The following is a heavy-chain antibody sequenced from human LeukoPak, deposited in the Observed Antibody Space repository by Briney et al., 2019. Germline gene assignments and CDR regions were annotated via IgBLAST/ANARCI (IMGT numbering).Heavy chain of an antibody. J-gene: IGHJ6*03. D-gene: IGHD5-24*01. V-gene: IGHV1-18*01. CDR1: GYTFTSYG. CDR3: ARLRRDGFNYYYMDV. Sequence: GASVKVSCKASGYTFTSYGISWVRQAPGRGLEWMGWISAYNGNTNYAQKLQGRVTMTTDTSTSTAYMELRSLRSDDTAVYYCARLRRDGFNYYYMDVWGKGTTVTVSS. CDR2: ISAYNGNT.